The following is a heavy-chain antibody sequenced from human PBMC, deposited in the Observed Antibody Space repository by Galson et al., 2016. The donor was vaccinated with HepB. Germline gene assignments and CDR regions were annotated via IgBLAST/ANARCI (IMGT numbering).Heavy chain of an antibody. CDR2: TNPSGST. CDR3: ARGAEWYYFDI. Sequence: SETLSLTCAVYGGSVRGFYWNWIRQSPGKGLEWIGDTNPSGSTNYNPSLKSRVTMSADTSKNQFSLELTSVTAADTAVYFCARGAEWYYFDIWGQGTLVTVSS. J-gene: IGHJ4*02. D-gene: IGHD3-3*01. CDR1: GGSVRGFY. V-gene: IGHV4-34*01.